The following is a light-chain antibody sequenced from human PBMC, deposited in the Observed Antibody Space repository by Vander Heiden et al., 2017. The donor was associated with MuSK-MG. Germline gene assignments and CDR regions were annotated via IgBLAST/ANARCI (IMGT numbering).Light chain of an antibody. CDR1: SSDVGSYNL. Sequence: QSALTQPASVSGSPGPSITISCTGTSSDVGSYNLFSCYQQHPGNPPKLMSYDGSKRPSGVSNRFAASKAGTAALLTTSGLQAEDEAYYYCSSYASSSTGVFGTGTKVNGL. CDR2: DGS. J-gene: IGLJ1*01. CDR3: SSYASSSTGV. V-gene: IGLV2-23*01.